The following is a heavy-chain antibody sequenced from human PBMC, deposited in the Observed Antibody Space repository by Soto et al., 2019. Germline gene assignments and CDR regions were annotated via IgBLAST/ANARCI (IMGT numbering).Heavy chain of an antibody. J-gene: IGHJ4*02. D-gene: IGHD5-12*01. CDR3: ARRDGYNYFDF. V-gene: IGHV3-11*06. CDR1: GFTFSDSY. Sequence: QVQLVESGGGLVKPGGSLRLSCVASGFTFSDSYMSWVRQAPGKGLEWVSYISSTSSFTDYAESVKGRFIISRDNAKNSLFLNMNSLRAEDTALYYCARRDGYNYFDFWGQGTLVSVSS. CDR2: ISSTSSFT.